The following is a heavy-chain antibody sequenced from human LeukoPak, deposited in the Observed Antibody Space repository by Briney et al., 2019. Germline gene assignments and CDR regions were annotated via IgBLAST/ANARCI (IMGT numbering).Heavy chain of an antibody. J-gene: IGHJ4*02. D-gene: IGHD3-9*01. CDR3: ARGDDFLTLTTDY. Sequence: GGSLRLSCAASRFTFSAYWMHWVRQAPGKGLVWVSRINSDGSTTNYADSVKGRFTISRDNAKNTLYLQVNSLRAEDTAVYYCARGDDFLTLTTDYWGQGTLVTVSS. CDR1: RFTFSAYW. CDR2: INSDGSTT. V-gene: IGHV3-74*01.